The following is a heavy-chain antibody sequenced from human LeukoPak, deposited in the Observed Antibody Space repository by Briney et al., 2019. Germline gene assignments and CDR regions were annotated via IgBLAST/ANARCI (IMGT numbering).Heavy chain of an antibody. V-gene: IGHV4-59*12. CDR1: GGSISRYY. CDR2: IYYSGST. Sequence: SETLSLTCTVSGGSISRYYWSWLRQPPGKGLEWIGYIYYSGSTNYNPSLKSRVTMSLDTSKNQFSLKVGSVTAADTAVYYCARDGSGSPIPEGWFDPWGQGTLVTVSS. J-gene: IGHJ5*02. D-gene: IGHD3-10*01. CDR3: ARDGSGSPIPEGWFDP.